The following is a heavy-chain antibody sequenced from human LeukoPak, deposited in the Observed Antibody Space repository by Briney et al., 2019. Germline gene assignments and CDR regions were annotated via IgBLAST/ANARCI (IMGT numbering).Heavy chain of an antibody. V-gene: IGHV4-59*08. Sequence: SETLSLTCTVSGGSISSYYWSWMRQPPGKGLEWIGYIHYSGSTNYNPSLKSRVTISLDTSRTQFPLKLTSLTAADTAVYYCASTEWNYARWGQGTLVTVSS. CDR3: ASTEWNYAR. D-gene: IGHD1-7*01. CDR1: GGSISSYY. CDR2: IHYSGST. J-gene: IGHJ4*02.